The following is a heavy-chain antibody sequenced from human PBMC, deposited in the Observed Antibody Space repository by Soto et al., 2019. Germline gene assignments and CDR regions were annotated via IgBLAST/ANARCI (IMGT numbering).Heavy chain of an antibody. J-gene: IGHJ6*02. CDR2: IWYDGSNK. V-gene: IGHV3-33*01. Sequence: QVQLVESGGGVVQPGRSLRLSCAASGFTFSSYGMHWVRQAPGKGLEWVAVIWYDGSNKYYADSVKGRFTISRDNSKNTLYLQMNSLRAEDTAVYYCARDRIAVARYYYYGMDVWGQGTTVTVSS. D-gene: IGHD6-19*01. CDR1: GFTFSSYG. CDR3: ARDRIAVARYYYYGMDV.